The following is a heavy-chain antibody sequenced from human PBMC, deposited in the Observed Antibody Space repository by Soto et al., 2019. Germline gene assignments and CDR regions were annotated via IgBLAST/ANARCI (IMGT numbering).Heavy chain of an antibody. V-gene: IGHV4-31*03. CDR1: GGSISSGGYY. CDR2: IYYSGSS. D-gene: IGHD2-15*01. CDR3: ARQGAYCSGGSCWLGNYYYYGMDV. J-gene: IGHJ6*02. Sequence: KTSETLSLTCTVSGGSISSGGYYWSWIRQHPGKGLEWIGYIYYSGSSYYNPSLKSRVTISVDTSKNQFSLKLSSVTAADTAVYYCARQGAYCSGGSCWLGNYYYYGMDVWGQGTTVTVSS.